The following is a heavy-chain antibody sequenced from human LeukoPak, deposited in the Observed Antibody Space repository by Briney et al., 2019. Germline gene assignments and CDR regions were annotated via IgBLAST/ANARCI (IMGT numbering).Heavy chain of an antibody. V-gene: IGHV3-30*02. Sequence: GGSLRLSCAASGFTFSSYGMHWVRQAPGKGLEWVAFIRYDGSNKYYADSVKGRFTISRDNSKNTLYLQMNSLRAEDTAVYYCAKDIGSSSWYTNWGQGTLVTVSS. J-gene: IGHJ4*02. CDR2: IRYDGSNK. CDR1: GFTFSSYG. D-gene: IGHD6-13*01. CDR3: AKDIGSSSWYTN.